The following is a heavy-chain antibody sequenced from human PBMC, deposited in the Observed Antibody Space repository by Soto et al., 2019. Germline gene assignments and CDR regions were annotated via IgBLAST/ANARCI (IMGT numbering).Heavy chain of an antibody. Sequence: GESLKISCAASGFTFSSYWMSWVRQAPGKGLEWVANIKQDGSEKYYVDSVKGRFTISRDNAKNSLYLQMNSLRAEDTAVYYCARDLGGLTDYWGQGTLVTVSS. CDR1: GFTFSSYW. V-gene: IGHV3-7*03. J-gene: IGHJ4*02. CDR2: IKQDGSEK. D-gene: IGHD3-16*01. CDR3: ARDLGGLTDY.